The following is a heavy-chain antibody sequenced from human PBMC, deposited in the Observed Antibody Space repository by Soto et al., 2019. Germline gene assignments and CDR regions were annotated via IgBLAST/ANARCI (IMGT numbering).Heavy chain of an antibody. V-gene: IGHV4-31*03. J-gene: IGHJ4*02. D-gene: IGHD6-6*01. CDR1: GGSISSGGYY. CDR2: IYYSGST. Sequence: QVRLQESGPGLVKPSQTLSLTCTVSGGSISSGGYYWSWIRQHPVKGLEWIGYIYYSGSTYYNPSHRSRVTLSVDTSKNQFSLKLSSVTAADTAVYYCARIWGIAARQGPLTFDFWGQGTLVTVSS. CDR3: ARIWGIAARQGPLTFDF.